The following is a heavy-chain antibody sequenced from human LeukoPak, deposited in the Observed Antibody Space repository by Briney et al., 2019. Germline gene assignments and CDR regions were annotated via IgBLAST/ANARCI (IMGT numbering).Heavy chain of an antibody. CDR3: ASASVGAPSALDY. CDR2: ISSSSSYI. Sequence: GGSLRLSFAASGFTFSSYSMNWVRQAPGKGLEWVSSISSSSSYIYYADSVKGRFTISRDNAKNSLYLQMNSLRAEDTAVYYCASASVGAPSALDYWGQGTLVTVSS. J-gene: IGHJ4*02. CDR1: GFTFSSYS. V-gene: IGHV3-21*01. D-gene: IGHD1-26*01.